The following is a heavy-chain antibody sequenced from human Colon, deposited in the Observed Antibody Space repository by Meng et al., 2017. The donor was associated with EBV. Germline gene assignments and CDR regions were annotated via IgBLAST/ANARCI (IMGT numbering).Heavy chain of an antibody. J-gene: IGHJ4*02. CDR1: GGSISSSNC. D-gene: IGHD2-21*02. CDR2: IYHSGST. Sequence: QREALRPLLAGPPGPMSLTVASSGGSISSSNCGRWVRQPPGKGLEWIGEIYHSGSTNYNPSLKSRVTISVDESKNQFSLRLSSVTAADTAVYYCARVGAYCGGDCYHPRWGQGTLVTVSS. V-gene: IGHV4-4*03. CDR3: ARVGAYCGGDCYHPR.